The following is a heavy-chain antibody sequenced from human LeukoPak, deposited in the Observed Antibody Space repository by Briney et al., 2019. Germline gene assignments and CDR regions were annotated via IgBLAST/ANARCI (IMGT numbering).Heavy chain of an antibody. CDR1: GFIFSSHA. CDR3: AREGQWLDS. Sequence: GGSLRLSCAATGFIFSSHAMHWVRQAPGKGLGYVSAINSNGDSTYHAHSVKGRFTISRDNSKNSLYLQMGSLRAEDMAVYYCAREGQWLDSWGLGTLVTVSS. CDR2: INSNGDST. D-gene: IGHD6-19*01. J-gene: IGHJ5*01. V-gene: IGHV3-64*01.